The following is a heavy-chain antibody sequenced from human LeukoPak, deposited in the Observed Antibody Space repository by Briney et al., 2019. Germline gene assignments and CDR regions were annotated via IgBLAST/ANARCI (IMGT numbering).Heavy chain of an antibody. D-gene: IGHD2-15*01. CDR3: AKESRGSGGGGCYPLDY. V-gene: IGHV3-30*02. CDR2: IRYDGFNN. Sequence: PGGSLRLSCAASGFTFSNYGMSWARQAPGKGLEWVAFIRYDGFNNYYADSVQGRFTISRDNSKNTLYLQMNSLRVEDTAVYYCAKESRGSGGGGCYPLDYWGQGTLVTVSS. J-gene: IGHJ4*02. CDR1: GFTFSNYG.